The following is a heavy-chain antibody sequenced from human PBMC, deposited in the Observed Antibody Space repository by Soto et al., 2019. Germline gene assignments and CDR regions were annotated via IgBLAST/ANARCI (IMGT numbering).Heavy chain of an antibody. CDR2: ISGSGGST. J-gene: IGHJ3*02. CDR1: GFTFSSYA. V-gene: IGHV3-23*01. CDR3: AKGHARGYDFWSVRSDDFDI. Sequence: EVQLLESGGGLVQPGGSLRLSCAASGFTFSSYAMSWVRQAPGMGLEWVSAISGSGGSTYYADSVKGRFTISRDNTRNTLYLQMNSLRAVDTAVYYCAKGHARGYDFWSVRSDDFDIWGQGTMVTVSS. D-gene: IGHD3-3*01.